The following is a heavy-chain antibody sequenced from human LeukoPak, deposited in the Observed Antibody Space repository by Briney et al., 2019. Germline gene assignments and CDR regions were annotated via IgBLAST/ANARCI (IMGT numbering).Heavy chain of an antibody. D-gene: IGHD4-17*01. Sequence: GGSLTLSCAASGFTFSSYSMNWVRQAAGKGLEWVSSISSSSSYIYYADSVKGRFTISRDNAKNSLYLQMNSLRAEDTAVYYCARDDYGDYIDYWGQGTLVTVSS. CDR2: ISSSSSYI. J-gene: IGHJ4*02. CDR1: GFTFSSYS. V-gene: IGHV3-21*01. CDR3: ARDDYGDYIDY.